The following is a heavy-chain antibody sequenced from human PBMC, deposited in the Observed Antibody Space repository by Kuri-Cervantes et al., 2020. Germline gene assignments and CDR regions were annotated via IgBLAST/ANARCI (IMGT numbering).Heavy chain of an antibody. Sequence: GESLKISCAASGFTFSSYSMNWVRQAPGKGLEWVSSISSSSSYIYYADSVKGRFTISRDNAKNSLYLQMNSLRAEDTAVYYCARAGYYDILTGYSANDYWGQGTLVTVSS. CDR1: GFTFSSYS. CDR3: ARAGYYDILTGYSANDY. D-gene: IGHD3-9*01. CDR2: ISSSSSYI. V-gene: IGHV3-21*04. J-gene: IGHJ4*02.